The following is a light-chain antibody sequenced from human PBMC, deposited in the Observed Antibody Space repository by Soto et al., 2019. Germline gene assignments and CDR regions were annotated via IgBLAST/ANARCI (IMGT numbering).Light chain of an antibody. CDR3: QQYSSYPPYT. V-gene: IGKV1-8*01. Sequence: AIRMTQSPSSFSASTGDRVTITCRASQGISSYLAWYQQKPGKAPKLLIYAASTLQSGVASRISGSRPGTDFTLLISCLQSEDFATYYCQQYSSYPPYTFGQGTKLEIK. CDR2: AAS. J-gene: IGKJ2*01. CDR1: QGISSY.